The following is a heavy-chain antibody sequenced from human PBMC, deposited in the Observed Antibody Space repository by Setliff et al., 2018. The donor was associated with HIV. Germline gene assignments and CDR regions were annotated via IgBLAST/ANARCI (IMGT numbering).Heavy chain of an antibody. CDR1: GGSFSDYY. CDR3: TREGRGDPAMATTRIDY. Sequence: PSETLSLTCAVYGGSFSDYYWSWIRQSPGRGLEWIGEINHGGSTIYNPSLKSRVTISLDTSKTHFFLNLTSVTDADTAVYFCTREGRGDPAMATTRIDYWGQGKLVTVSS. V-gene: IGHV4-34*01. CDR2: INHGGST. D-gene: IGHD1-1*01. J-gene: IGHJ4*02.